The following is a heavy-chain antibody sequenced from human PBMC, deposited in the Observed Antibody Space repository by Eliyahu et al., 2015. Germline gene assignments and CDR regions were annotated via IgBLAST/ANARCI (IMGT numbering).Heavy chain of an antibody. J-gene: IGHJ4*02. Sequence: EVQVVESGGGLVKPGGSLRLSCTASGFIFNNAWMSWVRQAPGKGLEWVGRIXTKIDGETTDYAAPVEGRFTISRDDSKNTLYLQMNSLKIEDTAVYYCNWERFAGRARYFDYWGQGTLVTVSS. V-gene: IGHV3-15*01. CDR2: IXTKIDGETT. CDR1: GFIFNNAW. D-gene: IGHD3-16*02. CDR3: NWERFAGRARYFDY.